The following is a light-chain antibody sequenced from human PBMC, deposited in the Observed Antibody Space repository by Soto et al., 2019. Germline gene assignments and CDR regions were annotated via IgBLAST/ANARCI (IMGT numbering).Light chain of an antibody. V-gene: IGKV3-20*01. CDR1: QSVSSSY. Sequence: EIVLTQSPGTLSLSPGERATLSCRASQSVSSSYLAWYQQKPGQAPRLLIYGASSRATGIPDRFSGSGSGTDFTLNISRLEPEDFAVYYCQQYDSSPWTFGQGTKLEIK. J-gene: IGKJ1*01. CDR3: QQYDSSPWT. CDR2: GAS.